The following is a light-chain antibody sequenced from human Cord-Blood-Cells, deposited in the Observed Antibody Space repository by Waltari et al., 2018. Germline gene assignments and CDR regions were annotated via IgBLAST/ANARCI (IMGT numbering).Light chain of an antibody. CDR1: SSDVGGYNY. Sequence: QSALTQPPSASGSPGQSVTNSCTGTSSDVGGYNYVSWYQQHPGKAPKLMIYEVSKRPSGFPDRFSGSKSGNTASLTVSGLQAEDEADYYCSSYAGSNNVVFGGGTKLTVL. CDR3: SSYAGSNNVV. J-gene: IGLJ2*01. V-gene: IGLV2-8*01. CDR2: EVS.